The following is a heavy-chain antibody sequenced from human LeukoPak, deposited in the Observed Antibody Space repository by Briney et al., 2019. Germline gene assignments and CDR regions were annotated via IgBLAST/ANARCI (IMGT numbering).Heavy chain of an antibody. CDR1: GYSISSGYY. V-gene: IGHV4-38-2*02. Sequence: PSETLSLTCTVSGYSISSGYYWGWIRQPPGKGLEWIGSIYHSGSTYYNPSLKSRVTISVDTSKNQFSLKLSSVTAADTAVYYCARHRTGAAMDPYNWFDPWGQGTLVTVSS. D-gene: IGHD5-18*01. CDR3: ARHRTGAAMDPYNWFDP. CDR2: IYHSGST. J-gene: IGHJ5*02.